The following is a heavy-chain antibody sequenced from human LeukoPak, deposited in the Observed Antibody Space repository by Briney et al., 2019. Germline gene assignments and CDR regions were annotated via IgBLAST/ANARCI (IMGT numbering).Heavy chain of an antibody. Sequence: TSETLSLTCAVYGGSFSGYYWSWIRQPPGKGLEWIGEINHSGSTNYNPSLKSRVTISVDTSQNQFSLKLSSVTAADTAVYYCARQVGRGTQIYYMDVWGKGTTVTVSS. J-gene: IGHJ6*03. V-gene: IGHV4-34*01. D-gene: IGHD3-16*01. CDR1: GGSFSGYY. CDR2: INHSGST. CDR3: ARQVGRGTQIYYMDV.